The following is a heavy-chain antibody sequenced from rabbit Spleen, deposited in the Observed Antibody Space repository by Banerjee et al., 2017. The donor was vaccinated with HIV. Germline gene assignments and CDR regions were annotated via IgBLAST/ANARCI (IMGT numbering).Heavy chain of an antibody. CDR1: GFSFSKNYY. Sequence: QSLEESGGDLVKPGASLTLTCTASGFSFSKNYYMCWVRQAPGKGLEWIACIYEDSRSSTYYASWAKGRFTISKTSSTTVTLQMTSLAAADTATYFCARAYTGDDSIALWGPGTLVTVS. CDR2: IYEDSRSST. J-gene: IGHJ6*01. D-gene: IGHD2-1*01. CDR3: ARAYTGDDSIAL. V-gene: IGHV1S40*01.